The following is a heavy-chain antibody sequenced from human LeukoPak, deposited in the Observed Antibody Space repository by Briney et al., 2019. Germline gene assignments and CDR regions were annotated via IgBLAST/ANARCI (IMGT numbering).Heavy chain of an antibody. V-gene: IGHV1-69*01. CDR1: GGTFSSYA. J-gene: IGHJ6*02. CDR2: IIPIFGTA. D-gene: IGHD1-7*01. CDR3: ARDSQLGMITGTTVRTYYYYGMDV. Sequence: GASVTVSCTASGGTFSSYAISWVRQAPGQGLEWMGGIIPIFGTANYAQKFQGRVTITADESTSTAYMELSSLRSEDTAVYYCARDSQLGMITGTTVRTYYYYGMDVWGQGTTVTVSS.